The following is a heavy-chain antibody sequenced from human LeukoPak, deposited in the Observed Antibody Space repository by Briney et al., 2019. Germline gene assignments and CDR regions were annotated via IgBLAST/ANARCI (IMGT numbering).Heavy chain of an antibody. D-gene: IGHD5-24*01. Sequence: GASVKVSCKASGYTFTSYDINWVRQATGQGLEWMGWMNPNSGNTGYAQKFKGRVTITRNTSISTAYMELSSLRSEDTAVYYCARDGYNQDAFDIWGQGTMVTVSS. CDR3: ARDGYNQDAFDI. J-gene: IGHJ3*02. V-gene: IGHV1-8*03. CDR2: MNPNSGNT. CDR1: GYTFTSYD.